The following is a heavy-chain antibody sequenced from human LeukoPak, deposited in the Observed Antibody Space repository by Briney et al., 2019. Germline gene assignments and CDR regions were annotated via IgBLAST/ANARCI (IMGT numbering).Heavy chain of an antibody. CDR1: GGTFSNYA. CDR3: ASLKNYYDSSGYLVTDAFDI. D-gene: IGHD3-22*01. V-gene: IGHV1-69*06. Sequence: GASVKVSCKASGGTFSNYAITWVRQAPGQGLEWMGGVIPVSGTGNYAQKFQGRVTITADTSTSTAYMELSSLKSDDTAVYYCASLKNYYDSSGYLVTDAFDIWGQGTMVTVSS. J-gene: IGHJ3*02. CDR2: VIPVSGTG.